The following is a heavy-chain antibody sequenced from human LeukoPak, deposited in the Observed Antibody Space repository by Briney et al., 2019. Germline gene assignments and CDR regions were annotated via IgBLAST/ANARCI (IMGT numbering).Heavy chain of an antibody. CDR1: GYTFTSYD. Sequence: ASVKVSCKASGYTFTSYDINWVRQATGQGLEWMGWMNPNSGNTGYAQKFQGRVSMTRNTSISTAYMELSSLGSEDTAVYYCARGRIREQWVFYYWGQGTLVTVSS. CDR2: MNPNSGNT. J-gene: IGHJ4*02. V-gene: IGHV1-8*01. CDR3: ARGRIREQWVFYY. D-gene: IGHD6-19*01.